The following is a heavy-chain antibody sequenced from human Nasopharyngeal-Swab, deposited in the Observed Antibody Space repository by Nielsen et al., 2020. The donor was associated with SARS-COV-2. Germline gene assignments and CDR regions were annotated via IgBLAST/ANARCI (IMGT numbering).Heavy chain of an antibody. CDR3: ARSLFWPDAFDI. Sequence: ASVKVSCKASGYTFTGYYMHWVRQAPGQGLVWMGRINPNSGGTNYAQKFQGRVTMTRDTSISTAYMELSRLRSDDTAVYYCARSLFWPDAFDIWGQGTMVTVSS. J-gene: IGHJ3*02. V-gene: IGHV1-2*06. CDR1: GYTFTGYY. D-gene: IGHD3-9*01. CDR2: INPNSGGT.